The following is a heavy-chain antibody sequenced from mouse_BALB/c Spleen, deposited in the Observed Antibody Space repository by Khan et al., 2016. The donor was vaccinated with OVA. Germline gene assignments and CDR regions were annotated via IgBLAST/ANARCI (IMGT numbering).Heavy chain of an antibody. CDR3: ATLYSNPFAF. CDR2: IDPSNDDS. D-gene: IGHD2-5*01. V-gene: IGHV14-3*02. J-gene: IGHJ3*01. CDR1: GYNIKDTY. Sequence: EVQLQQSGAELVKPGASVKLSCSASGYNIKDTYIHWMKQRPEQGLEWIGRIDPSNDDSTYGPKFQGKATLTADKSSNTAYMQLSSLTSEDTAVFYCATLYSNPFAFWGQGTLVSGSA.